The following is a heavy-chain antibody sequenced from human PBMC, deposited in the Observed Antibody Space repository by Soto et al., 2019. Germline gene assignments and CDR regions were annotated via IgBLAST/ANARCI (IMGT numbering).Heavy chain of an antibody. CDR2: IIPLFGST. V-gene: IGHV1-69*19. CDR3: ARDETVIRGVIKRGGGLDL. CDR1: GATFTKYT. Sequence: QVPLEQSGAEVKMPGSSVTVSCTAYGATFTKYTFNWVRQAPGQGLEWMGGIIPLFGSTNYAERLQGRLTVTTNESTGTVLMELSSLTSDETAIYYCARDETVIRGVIKRGGGLDLWGKGTTVIVPS. D-gene: IGHD3-10*01. J-gene: IGHJ6*04.